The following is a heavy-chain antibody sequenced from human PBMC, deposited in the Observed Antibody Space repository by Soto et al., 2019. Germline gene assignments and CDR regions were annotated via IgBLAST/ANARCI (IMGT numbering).Heavy chain of an antibody. CDR3: AREYSSCWYGGYYFDY. D-gene: IGHD6-19*01. V-gene: IGHV3-7*01. J-gene: IGHJ4*02. CDR1: GFTFSSYW. Sequence: GGSLRLSCAASGFTFSSYWMSWVRQAPGKGLEWVANIKQDGSEKYYVDSVKGRFTISRDNAKNSLYLQMNSLRAEDTAVYYCAREYSSCWYGGYYFDYWGQGTLVTVSS. CDR2: IKQDGSEK.